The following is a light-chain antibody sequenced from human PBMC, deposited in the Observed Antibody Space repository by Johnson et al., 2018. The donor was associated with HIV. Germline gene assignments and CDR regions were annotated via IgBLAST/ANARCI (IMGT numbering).Light chain of an antibody. J-gene: IGLJ1*01. CDR3: GTWDSGLSAGNV. Sequence: QSVLTQPPSVSAAPGQKVTISCSGSSSTIGNNYVSWYQQFPGTAPKLLIYDNNKRPSGIPDRFSGSKSGTSATLGITRLQTGDEADDYCGTWDSGLSAGNVFGTGTKVTVL. V-gene: IGLV1-51*01. CDR1: SSTIGNNY. CDR2: DNN.